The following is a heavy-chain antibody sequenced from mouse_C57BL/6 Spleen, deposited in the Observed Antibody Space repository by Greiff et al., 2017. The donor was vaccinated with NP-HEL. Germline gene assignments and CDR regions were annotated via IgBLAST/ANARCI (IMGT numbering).Heavy chain of an antibody. Sequence: QVQLQQSGAELMKPGASVKLSCKATGYTFTGYWIEWVKQRPGHGLEWIGEILPGSGSTNYNEKFKGKATFTADTSSNTAYMQISSLTTEDSAIYYCARGLGYYGPYWYFDVWGTGTTVTVSS. CDR3: ARGLGYYGPYWYFDV. CDR1: GYTFTGYW. CDR2: ILPGSGST. J-gene: IGHJ1*03. D-gene: IGHD1-1*01. V-gene: IGHV1-9*01.